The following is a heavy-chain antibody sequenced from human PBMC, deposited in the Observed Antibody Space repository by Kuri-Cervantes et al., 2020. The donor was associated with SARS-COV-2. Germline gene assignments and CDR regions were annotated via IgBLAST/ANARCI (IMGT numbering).Heavy chain of an antibody. D-gene: IGHD6-13*01. V-gene: IGHV3-23*01. CDR2: ISGSGGST. CDR1: GFTFSSYA. J-gene: IGHJ4*02. Sequence: GGFLRRSGAASGFTFSSYAMSWVRQAPGKGLEWFSAISGSGGSTYYADSVKGRFTISRDNSKNTLYLQMNSLRAEDTAVYYCAKDRKQIAAAGLDYWGQGTLVTVSS. CDR3: AKDRKQIAAAGLDY.